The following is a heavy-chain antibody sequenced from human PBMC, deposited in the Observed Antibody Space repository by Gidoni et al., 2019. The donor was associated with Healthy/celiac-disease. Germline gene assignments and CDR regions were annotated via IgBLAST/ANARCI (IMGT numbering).Heavy chain of an antibody. CDR1: GGSFSGYY. J-gene: IGHJ4*02. CDR2: INHSGST. D-gene: IGHD6-19*01. Sequence: QVQLQQWGAGLLKPSETLSLTCAVYGGSFSGYYWSWIRQPPGKGLEWIGEINHSGSTNYNPSLKSRVTISVDTSKNRFSLKLSSVTAADTAVYYCAARSGWYPGPQDYWGQGTLVTVSS. CDR3: AARSGWYPGPQDY. V-gene: IGHV4-34*01.